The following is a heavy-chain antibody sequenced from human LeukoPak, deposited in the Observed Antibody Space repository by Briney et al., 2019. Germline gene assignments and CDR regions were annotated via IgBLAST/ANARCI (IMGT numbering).Heavy chain of an antibody. V-gene: IGHV3-23*01. D-gene: IGHD1-1*01. J-gene: IGHJ5*02. CDR3: AKDSGSWNDGDNWFDP. Sequence: PGGSLRLSCAASGFTFSSYAMSWVRQAPGKGLEWVSAISGSGGSTYYADSVKGRFTISRDNSKSTLYLQMNSLRAEDTAVCYCAKDSGSWNDGDNWFDPWGQGTLVTVSS. CDR1: GFTFSSYA. CDR2: ISGSGGST.